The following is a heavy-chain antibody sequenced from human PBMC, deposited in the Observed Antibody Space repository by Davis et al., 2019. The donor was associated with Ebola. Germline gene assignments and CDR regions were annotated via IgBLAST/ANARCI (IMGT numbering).Heavy chain of an antibody. CDR2: IIPFLAIA. Sequence: APSVKVSCKASGATFSSYTLSWVRQAPGQGLEWMGRIIPFLAIANYAQKFQGRVTITADKSTSTAYMELRSLRSDDTAVYYCANSTVPTGWFDPWGQGTLVTVSA. D-gene: IGHD4-11*01. CDR1: GATFSSYT. J-gene: IGHJ5*02. V-gene: IGHV1-69*02. CDR3: ANSTVPTGWFDP.